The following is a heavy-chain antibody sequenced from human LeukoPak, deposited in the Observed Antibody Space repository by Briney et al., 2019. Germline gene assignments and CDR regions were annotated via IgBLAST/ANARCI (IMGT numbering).Heavy chain of an antibody. Sequence: GGSLRHSCAASGFTFSSYSMNWVRQAPGKGLEWVSSISSSSYIYYADSVKGRFTISRDNAKNSLYLQMNSLRAEDTAVYYCAELGITMIGGVWGKGTTVTISS. CDR3: AELGITMIGGV. D-gene: IGHD3-10*02. J-gene: IGHJ6*04. CDR1: GFTFSSYS. CDR2: ISSSSYI. V-gene: IGHV3-21*01.